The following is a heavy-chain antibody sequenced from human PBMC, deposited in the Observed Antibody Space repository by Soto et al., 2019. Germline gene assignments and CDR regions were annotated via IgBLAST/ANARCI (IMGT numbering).Heavy chain of an antibody. D-gene: IGHD2-8*01. CDR1: GFTFSSYA. CDR3: ALSTNGGSHY. CDR2: VSGSGGST. J-gene: IGHJ4*02. V-gene: IGHV3-23*01. Sequence: GGSLRLSCAASGFTFSSYAMSWVRQAPGKGLEWVSSVSGSGGSTYYADSAQSRFTITRDNSKNTLYLQMNSLRAEYTAVYYCALSTNGGSHYWGQGTLVTVSS.